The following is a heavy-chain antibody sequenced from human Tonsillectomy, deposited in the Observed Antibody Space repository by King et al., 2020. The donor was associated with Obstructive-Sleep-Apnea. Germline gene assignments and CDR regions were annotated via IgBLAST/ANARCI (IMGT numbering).Heavy chain of an antibody. CDR1: GYTFTSNG. CDR2: ISAYNGNT. Sequence: VQLVESGAEVKKPGASVEVSCKASGYTFTSNGISWVRPAPGQGLSWMGWISAYNGNTNYAQKPQGRVTMTTDTSTRTAYMELRSLRSDDTAVYYCARDGGFPWWFDPWGQGTLVTVSS. J-gene: IGHJ5*02. D-gene: IGHD3-3*01. CDR3: ARDGGFPWWFDP. V-gene: IGHV1-18*01.